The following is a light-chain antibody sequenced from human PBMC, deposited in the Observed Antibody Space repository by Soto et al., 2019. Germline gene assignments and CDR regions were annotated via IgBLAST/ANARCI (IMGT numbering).Light chain of an antibody. CDR2: DAS. Sequence: DIVMTQSPDSLAVSLGERATINCKSSQSVLYSSNNQNYLAWYQQKPGQAPRLLIYDASNRATGIPDRFSGGGSGTDFTLTISRLEPEDFAVYYCQQFSSYPLTFGGGTRWIS. J-gene: IGKJ4*01. CDR3: QQFSSYPLT. V-gene: IGKV4-1*01. CDR1: QSVLYSSNNQNY.